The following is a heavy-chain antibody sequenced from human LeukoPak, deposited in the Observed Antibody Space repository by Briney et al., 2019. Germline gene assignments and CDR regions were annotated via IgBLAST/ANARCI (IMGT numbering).Heavy chain of an antibody. CDR1: GFTFTNYA. V-gene: IGHV3-23*01. J-gene: IGHJ4*02. D-gene: IGHD2-15*01. CDR2: IIAVGGST. Sequence: GGSLRLSCAASGFTFTNYAMSWVRQAPGKGLEWVSAIIAVGGSTYYADSVKGRFTISRDNSKNTLYLQMNSLRAEDTAVYYCASRYCSGDSCSQFYYYWGQGTLVTVSS. CDR3: ASRYCSGDSCSQFYYY.